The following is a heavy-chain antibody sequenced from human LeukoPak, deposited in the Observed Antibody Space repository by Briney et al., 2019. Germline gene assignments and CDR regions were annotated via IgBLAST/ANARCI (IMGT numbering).Heavy chain of an antibody. Sequence: PGGSLRLSCAASGFTFSSYAMHWVRQAPGKGLEWVAVISYDGSNKYYADSVKGRFTISRDNSKNTLYLQMNSLRAEDTAVYYCARDAYRNYDSSGYYLLADWGQGTLVTVSS. CDR2: ISYDGSNK. CDR1: GFTFSSYA. D-gene: IGHD3-22*01. J-gene: IGHJ4*02. CDR3: ARDAYRNYDSSGYYLLAD. V-gene: IGHV3-30*04.